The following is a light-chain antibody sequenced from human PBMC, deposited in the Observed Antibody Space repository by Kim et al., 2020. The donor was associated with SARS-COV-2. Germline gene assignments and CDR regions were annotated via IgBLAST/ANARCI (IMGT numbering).Light chain of an antibody. CDR1: ALPRQY. V-gene: IGLV3-25*03. J-gene: IGLJ2*01. CDR3: HSGDDSGTSWV. Sequence: SYELTQPPSVSVSPGQTAWITCSGDALPRQYAYWYQKKPGQAPVLVIYKDTERPSGISARFSGSSSGTTVTLTISSAQAEDEADYFCHSGDDSGTSWVFGGGTQLTVL. CDR2: KDT.